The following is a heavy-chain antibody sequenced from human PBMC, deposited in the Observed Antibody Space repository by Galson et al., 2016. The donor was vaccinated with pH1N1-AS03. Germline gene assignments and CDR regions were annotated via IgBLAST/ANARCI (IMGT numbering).Heavy chain of an antibody. CDR3: ARDHIAEFDS. CDR2: IFYSGNI. J-gene: IGHJ5*01. V-gene: IGHV4-59*12. D-gene: IGHD2-21*01. Sequence: LRLFCADSGFTFSSYAMSWVRQTPGKGLEWIGNIFYSGNINYNPSLKSRVTMSVDKSKNQISLKLRAVTAADTAVYYCARDHIAEFDSWGQGILVTVSS. CDR1: GFTFSSYA.